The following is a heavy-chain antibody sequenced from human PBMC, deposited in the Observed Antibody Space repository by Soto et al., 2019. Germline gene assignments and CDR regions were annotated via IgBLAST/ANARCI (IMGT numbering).Heavy chain of an antibody. CDR3: ASLGTAMVDY. CDR2: IIAIFGTA. J-gene: IGHJ4*02. Sequence: VASVKVSCKASGGTFSSYAISWVRQAPGQGLEWMGGIIAIFGTANYAQKFQGRVTITADESTSTAYMELSSLRSEDTAVYYCASLGTAMVDYWGQGTLVTVSS. CDR1: GGTFSSYA. D-gene: IGHD5-18*01. V-gene: IGHV1-69*13.